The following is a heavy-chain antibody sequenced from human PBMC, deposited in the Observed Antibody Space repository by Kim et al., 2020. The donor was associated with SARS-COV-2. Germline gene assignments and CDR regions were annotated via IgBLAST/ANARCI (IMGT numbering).Heavy chain of an antibody. V-gene: IGHV4-39*02. CDR3: ARDGHNWFDP. J-gene: IGHJ5*02. Sequence: STHTNPSLKSRVTLSVEPSKKQFSRKLSSVTAADTAVYYCARDGHNWFDPWGQGTLVTVSS. CDR2: ST.